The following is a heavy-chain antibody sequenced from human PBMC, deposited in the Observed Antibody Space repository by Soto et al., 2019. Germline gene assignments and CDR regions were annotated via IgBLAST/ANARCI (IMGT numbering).Heavy chain of an antibody. D-gene: IGHD2-2*01. Sequence: GGSLRLSCAASGFTFSSYSMNWVRQAPGKGLEWVSYISSSSSTIYYADSVKGRFTISRDNAKNSLYLQMNSLRDEDTAVYYCARDLIPSTASRRFYGMDVWGQGTTVTVYS. CDR1: GFTFSSYS. V-gene: IGHV3-48*02. J-gene: IGHJ6*02. CDR3: ARDLIPSTASRRFYGMDV. CDR2: ISSSSSTI.